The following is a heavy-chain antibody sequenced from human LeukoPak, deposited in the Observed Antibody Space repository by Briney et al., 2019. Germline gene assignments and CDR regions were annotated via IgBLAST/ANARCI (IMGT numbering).Heavy chain of an antibody. V-gene: IGHV1-18*01. Sequence: GASVKVSCKASGYTFTSYGISWVRQAPGQGLEWMGWISAYDGNTNYAQKLQGRVTMTTDTSTSTAYMELRSLRSDDTAVYYCARVPIAVAGTSATDYWGQGTLVTVSS. CDR2: ISAYDGNT. J-gene: IGHJ4*02. D-gene: IGHD6-19*01. CDR3: ARVPIAVAGTSATDY. CDR1: GYTFTSYG.